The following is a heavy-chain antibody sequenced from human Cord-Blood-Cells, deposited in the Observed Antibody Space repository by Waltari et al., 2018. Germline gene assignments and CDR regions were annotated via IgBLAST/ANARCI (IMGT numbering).Heavy chain of an antibody. CDR2: IWYDGSNK. J-gene: IGHJ4*02. CDR3: ARDSGSYYFDY. Sequence: VQLVESGGGVVQLGRSLRLSCAASGFTFRTNGMHWVRQAPGKGLEWVAVIWYDGSNKYYADSVKGRFTISRDNSKNTLYLQMNSLRAEDTAVYYCARDSGSYYFDYWGQGTLVTVSS. D-gene: IGHD1-26*01. V-gene: IGHV3-33*01. CDR1: GFTFRTNG.